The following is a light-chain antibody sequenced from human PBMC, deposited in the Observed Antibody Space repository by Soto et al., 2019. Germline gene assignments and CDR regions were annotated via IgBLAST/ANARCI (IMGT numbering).Light chain of an antibody. CDR3: QQYNSYSSIT. V-gene: IGKV1-5*03. J-gene: IGKJ5*01. CDR2: KAS. Sequence: DVPMTQSPSTLSASVGDRVTITCRASQSISAWLAWYQQKPGKAPNLLIYKASTLESGVPSRFSGSGSGTDFTLTISSLQPDDFATYYCQQYNSYSSITFGQGTRLEIK. CDR1: QSISAW.